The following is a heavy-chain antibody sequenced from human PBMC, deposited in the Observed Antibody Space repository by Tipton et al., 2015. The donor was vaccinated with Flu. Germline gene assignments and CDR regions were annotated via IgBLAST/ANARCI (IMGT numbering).Heavy chain of an antibody. CDR3: ARESYGGNSGSFDY. V-gene: IGHV3-53*01. CDR2: IYSGGST. Sequence: SLRLSCAASGFTVSSNYMSWVRQAPGEGLEWVSVIYSGGSTYYADSVKGRFTISRDNSKNTLYLQINSLRAEDTAVYYCARESYGGNSGSFDYWGQGTLVTVSS. D-gene: IGHD4-23*01. CDR1: GFTVSSNY. J-gene: IGHJ4*02.